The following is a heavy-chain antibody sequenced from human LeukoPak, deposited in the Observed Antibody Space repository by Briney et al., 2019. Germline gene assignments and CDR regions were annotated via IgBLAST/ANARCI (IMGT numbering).Heavy chain of an antibody. Sequence: GGSLRLSCEASGFSFSDAWMSWVRQAPGKGLEWVGRIKSKTVGGTTDYAAPVKGRFTISRDDSKNTLYLQMNRLKTEDTAVYYCATDRCTVSCPFNYWGQGTLVTVSS. V-gene: IGHV3-15*01. J-gene: IGHJ4*02. CDR2: IKSKTVGGTT. CDR1: GFSFSDAW. CDR3: ATDRCTVSCPFNY. D-gene: IGHD2-8*02.